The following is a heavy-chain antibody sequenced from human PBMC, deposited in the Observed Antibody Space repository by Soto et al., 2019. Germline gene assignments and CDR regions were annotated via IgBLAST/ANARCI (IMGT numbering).Heavy chain of an antibody. CDR3: ARERKFDFWRKGLDV. D-gene: IGHD3-3*01. CDR1: GYTYTSYD. Sequence: ASVKGSCKGSGYTYTSYDIDWVRQDPGQGLEWLGWMDPNSGSTGYAQNFQGRVTMTRNISINTAHMELSSLRSEDTAVYYCARERKFDFWRKGLDVWGQGTTVTVSS. CDR2: MDPNSGST. J-gene: IGHJ6*02. V-gene: IGHV1-8*01.